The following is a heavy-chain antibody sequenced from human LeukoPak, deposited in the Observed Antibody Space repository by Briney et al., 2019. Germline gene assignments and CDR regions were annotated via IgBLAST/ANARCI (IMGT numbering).Heavy chain of an antibody. Sequence: GGSLRLSCAASGLTFSGSAMHWVRQASGKGLEWVGRIRSKANSYATAFAASVKGRFTISRDDSKNTAYLQMNSLKTEDTAVYYCTRLLGSGYSGQFFDYWGQGTLVTVSS. J-gene: IGHJ4*02. D-gene: IGHD5-12*01. CDR1: GLTFSGSA. CDR3: TRLLGSGYSGQFFDY. V-gene: IGHV3-73*01. CDR2: IRSKANSYAT.